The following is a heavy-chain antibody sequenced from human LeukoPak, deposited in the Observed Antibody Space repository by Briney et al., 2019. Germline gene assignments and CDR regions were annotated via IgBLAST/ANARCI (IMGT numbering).Heavy chain of an antibody. J-gene: IGHJ4*02. CDR1: GYTFTSYA. CDR3: ARDRYGDGFAHFDY. D-gene: IGHD5-24*01. CDR2: ITPSGGT. V-gene: IGHV1-2*02. Sequence: ASVKVSCKASGYTFTSYAMHWVRQAPGQELEWMGWITPSGGTNYPQKFQGRVAITRDTSITPVYMDLSRLTSDDTAVYYCARDRYGDGFAHFDYWGQGALVTVSS.